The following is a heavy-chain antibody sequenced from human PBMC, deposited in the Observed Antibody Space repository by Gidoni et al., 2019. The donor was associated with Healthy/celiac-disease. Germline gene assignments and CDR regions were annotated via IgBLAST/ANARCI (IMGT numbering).Heavy chain of an antibody. V-gene: IGHV3-30-3*01. J-gene: IGHJ4*02. CDR2: ISYDGSNK. CDR3: ARPRWELPHSHYYFDY. D-gene: IGHD1-26*01. CDR1: GFTFSSYA. Sequence: QVQLVESGGGVVQPGRSLRLSCAASGFTFSSYAMHWVRQAPGKGLEWVAVISYDGSNKYYADSVKGRFTISRDNSKNTLYLQMNSLRAEDTAVYYCARPRWELPHSHYYFDYWGQGTLVTVSS.